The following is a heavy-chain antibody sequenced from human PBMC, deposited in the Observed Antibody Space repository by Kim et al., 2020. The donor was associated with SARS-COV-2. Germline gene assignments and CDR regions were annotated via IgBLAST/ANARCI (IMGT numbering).Heavy chain of an antibody. D-gene: IGHD3-9*01. CDR3: ARDLTGIGMDV. J-gene: IGHJ6*02. Sequence: SETLSLTCTVSGASVSSGSHYWSWIRQTPGEGLEWIGYIYSRGSPNNNPSFKSRVTISLDTSKNQLSLKLSSVTASDTAVYYCARDLTGIGMDVWGQGTTVTVSS. CDR2: IYSRGSP. V-gene: IGHV4-61*01. CDR1: GASVSSGSHY.